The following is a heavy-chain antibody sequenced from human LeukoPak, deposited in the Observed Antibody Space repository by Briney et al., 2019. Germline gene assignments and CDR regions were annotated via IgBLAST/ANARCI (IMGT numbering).Heavy chain of an antibody. V-gene: IGHV4-38-2*02. CDR3: ARDKCSGGSCYGGYYGMDV. Sequence: SETLSLTCTVSGYSISSGYHWGWIRQPPGKGLEWIGRIYTSGSTNYNPSLKSRVTMSVDTSKNQFSLKLSSVTAADTAVYYCARDKCSGGSCYGGYYGMDVWGQGTTVTVSS. CDR2: IYTSGST. CDR1: GYSISSGYH. J-gene: IGHJ6*02. D-gene: IGHD2-15*01.